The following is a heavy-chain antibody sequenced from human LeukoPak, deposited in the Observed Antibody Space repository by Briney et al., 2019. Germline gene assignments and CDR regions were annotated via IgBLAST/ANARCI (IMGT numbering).Heavy chain of an antibody. J-gene: IGHJ4*02. V-gene: IGHV4-34*01. CDR1: GGSLSDYY. Sequence: SETLSLTCAVQGGSLSDYYWSWIRQPPGKGLEWSGEINHGGSTNYNPSLKSRVSTSVDTSKNQFSLKLSSVTAADTAGYYCARGLKHHYESSGYYLYNFDCWGQGSLVTVSS. D-gene: IGHD3-22*01. CDR3: ARGLKHHYESSGYYLYNFDC. CDR2: INHGGST.